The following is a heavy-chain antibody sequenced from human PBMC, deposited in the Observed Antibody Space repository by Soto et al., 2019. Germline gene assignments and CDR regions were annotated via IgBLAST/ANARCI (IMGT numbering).Heavy chain of an antibody. CDR1: GFTFSSYG. D-gene: IGHD3-22*01. J-gene: IGHJ4*02. CDR2: ISYDGSNR. CDR3: AKGGYYDSSGYLGWLDY. V-gene: IGHV3-30*18. Sequence: QVQLLESGGGVVQPGRSLRLSCAASGFTFSSYGTHWVRQAPGKGLEWVAVISYDGSNRYYADSVKGRITISRDNSKNTLYLQMNSLRAEDTAVYYCAKGGYYDSSGYLGWLDYWGQGTLVTVSS.